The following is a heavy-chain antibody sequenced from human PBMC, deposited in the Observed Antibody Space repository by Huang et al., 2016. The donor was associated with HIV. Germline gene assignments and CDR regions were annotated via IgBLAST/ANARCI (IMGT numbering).Heavy chain of an antibody. CDR1: GFDFSSYA. Sequence: QVQLGESGGGVVQPEKSLRLSCAAFGFDFSSYAMNGVRQAPGKGPQWVAGTSNDGNNMYYSDSVKGRCIISRDNSKNTLYLQMNSLRGEDTAIYYCARGGILGTSWYRPFDYWGQGTLVTVSS. J-gene: IGHJ4*02. V-gene: IGHV3-30-3*01. D-gene: IGHD6-13*01. CDR2: TSNDGNNM. CDR3: ARGGILGTSWYRPFDY.